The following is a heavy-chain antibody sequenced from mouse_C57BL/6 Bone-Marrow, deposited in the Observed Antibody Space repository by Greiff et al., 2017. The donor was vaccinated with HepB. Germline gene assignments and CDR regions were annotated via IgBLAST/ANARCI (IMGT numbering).Heavy chain of an antibody. CDR1: GFSLTSYG. J-gene: IGHJ4*01. Sequence: VQLQQSGPGLVQPSQSLSITCTVSGFSLTSYGVHWVRQSPGTGLEWLGVIWSGGSTDYNAAFISRLSISKDNSKSQVFFKMNSLQAEDTAIYYFARKPLLYYARNAMDYWGQGTSVTVSS. CDR3: ARKPLLYYARNAMDY. CDR2: IWSGGST. D-gene: IGHD2-1*01. V-gene: IGHV2-2*01.